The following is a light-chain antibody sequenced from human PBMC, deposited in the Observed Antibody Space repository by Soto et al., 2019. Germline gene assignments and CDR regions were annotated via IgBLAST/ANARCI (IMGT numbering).Light chain of an antibody. CDR1: QGISSY. CDR3: QQYYSYPPIT. V-gene: IGKV1-8*01. CDR2: AAS. J-gene: IGKJ5*01. Sequence: AIRMTQSPSSFSASTGDRVTITCRASQGISSYLAWYQQKPRKAPKLLIYAASTLQSGVPSRFSGSGSGTDFTLTISCLQSEDFATYYCQQYYSYPPITFGQGTRLEIK.